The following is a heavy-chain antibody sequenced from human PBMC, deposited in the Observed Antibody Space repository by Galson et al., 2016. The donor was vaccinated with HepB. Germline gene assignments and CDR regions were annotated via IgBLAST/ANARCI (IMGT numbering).Heavy chain of an antibody. CDR1: GFAFSSYA. Sequence: SLRLSCAASGFAFSSYAMSWVRQAPGKGLEWVSAISDSGRTTYYTDSVKGRFTISRDNSRNTTDLQMNSLTAEETAIYYCANLRGGYSGPRYYDYYNGMDFWGQVTTVTVSS. CDR2: ISDSGRTT. CDR3: ANLRGGYSGPRYYDYYNGMDF. D-gene: IGHD5-12*01. V-gene: IGHV3-23*01. J-gene: IGHJ6*02.